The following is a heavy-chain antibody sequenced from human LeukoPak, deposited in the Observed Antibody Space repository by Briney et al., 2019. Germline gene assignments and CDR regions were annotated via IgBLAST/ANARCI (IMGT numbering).Heavy chain of an antibody. CDR2: FYYSGST. CDR1: GGSISSYY. V-gene: IGHV4-59*01. D-gene: IGHD2-21*02. Sequence: SETLFLTCTVSGGSISSYYWGWVRQPPGKGLEWIGYFYYSGSTNYNPSLKSRVTISVDTSKNQFSLKLSSVTAAETAVYYCARYYCGGHCYGFDYWGQGTLVTVSS. CDR3: ARYYCGGHCYGFDY. J-gene: IGHJ4*02.